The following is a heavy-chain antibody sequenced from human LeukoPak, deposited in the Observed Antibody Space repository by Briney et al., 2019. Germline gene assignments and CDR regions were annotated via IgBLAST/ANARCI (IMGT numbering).Heavy chain of an antibody. J-gene: IGHJ4*02. CDR3: ASRGRSSGYCFDY. V-gene: IGHV1-69*05. CDR2: IIPIFGTA. D-gene: IGHD3-22*01. CDR1: GGTFSSYA. Sequence: ASVKVSCKASGGTFSSYAISWVRQAPGQGLEWVGGIIPIFGTANYAQKFQGRVTITTDESTSTAYMELSSLRSEDTAVYYCASRGRSSGYCFDYWGQRILVTVSS.